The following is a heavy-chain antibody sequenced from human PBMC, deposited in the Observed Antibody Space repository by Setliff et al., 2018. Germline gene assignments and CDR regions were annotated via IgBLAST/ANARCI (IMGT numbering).Heavy chain of an antibody. CDR1: GFTFDSYA. D-gene: IGHD5-12*01. V-gene: IGHV3-23*01. CDR3: AREGATVDF. Sequence: PGGSLRLSCAASGFTFDSYAMTWVRQAPGKGLEWVSTISGSADNTYYADSVKGRFIISRDNSRNTVYLQMNSLRVEDTAVYFCAREGATVDFWGQGTLVTVSS. J-gene: IGHJ4*02. CDR2: ISGSADNT.